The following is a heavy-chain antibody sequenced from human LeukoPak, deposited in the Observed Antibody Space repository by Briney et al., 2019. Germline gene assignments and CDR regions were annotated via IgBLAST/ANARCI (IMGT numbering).Heavy chain of an antibody. Sequence: AGGSLRLSCAASGFTFSDYYMSWIRQAPGKGLEWVSYISSSGSTIYYADSVKGRFTISRDNAKNSLYLQMNSLRAEDTAVYYCASSYYTYGDSPWFDPWGQGTLVTVSS. CDR3: ASSYYTYGDSPWFDP. CDR2: ISSSGSTI. D-gene: IGHD4-17*01. CDR1: GFTFSDYY. V-gene: IGHV3-11*01. J-gene: IGHJ5*02.